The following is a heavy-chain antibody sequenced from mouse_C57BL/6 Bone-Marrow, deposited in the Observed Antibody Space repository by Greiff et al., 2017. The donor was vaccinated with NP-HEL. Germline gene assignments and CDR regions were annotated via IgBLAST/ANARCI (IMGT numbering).Heavy chain of an antibody. D-gene: IGHD1-1*01. J-gene: IGHJ3*01. Sequence: QVQLKQSGPELVKPGASVKISCKASGYAFSSSWMNWVKQRPGKGLEWIGRIYPGDGDTNYNVKFKGKATLTADKSSSTAYMQLSSLTSEDSAVYFCALGSSYLAWFAYWGQGTLVTVSA. CDR1: GYAFSSSW. CDR2: IYPGDGDT. CDR3: ALGSSYLAWFAY. V-gene: IGHV1-82*01.